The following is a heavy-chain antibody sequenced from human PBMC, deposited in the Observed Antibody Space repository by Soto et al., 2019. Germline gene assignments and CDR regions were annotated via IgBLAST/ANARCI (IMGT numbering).Heavy chain of an antibody. CDR3: ARVSDYYYYYYMDV. CDR2: ISSSSSYI. CDR1: GFTFSSYS. D-gene: IGHD1-20*01. J-gene: IGHJ6*03. Sequence: GGSLRLSCAASGFTFSSYSRNWVRQAPGKGLEWVSSISSSSSYIYYADSVKGRFTISRDNAKNSLYLQMNSLRAEDTAVYYCARVSDYYYYYYMDVWGKGTTVTVSS. V-gene: IGHV3-21*01.